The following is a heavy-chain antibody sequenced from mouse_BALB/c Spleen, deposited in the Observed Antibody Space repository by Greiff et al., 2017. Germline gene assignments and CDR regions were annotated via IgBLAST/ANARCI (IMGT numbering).Heavy chain of an antibody. V-gene: IGHV5-6-4*01. D-gene: IGHD1-1*01. J-gene: IGHJ1*01. Sequence: EVHLVESGGGLVKPGGSLKLSCAASGFTFSSYTMSWVRQTPEKRLEWVATISSGGSYTYYPDSVKGRFTISRDNAKNTLYLQMSSLKSEDTAMYYCTRDRDYYGSSYGYFEVWGAGTTVTASS. CDR3: TRDRDYYGSSYGYFEV. CDR1: GFTFSSYT. CDR2: ISSGGSYT.